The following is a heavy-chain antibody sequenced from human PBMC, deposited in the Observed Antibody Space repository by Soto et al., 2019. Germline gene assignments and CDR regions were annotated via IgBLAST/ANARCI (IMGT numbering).Heavy chain of an antibody. J-gene: IGHJ6*02. D-gene: IGHD4-17*01. V-gene: IGHV4-30-2*01. CDR2: IYHSGST. CDR1: GGSISSGGYS. Sequence: QLQLQESGSGLVKPSQTLSLTCAVSGGSISSGGYSWSWIRQPPGKGLEWIGYIYHSGSTYYNPSLKRRVTIPVDRSKNQFFLKLSSVTAADTAVYYCARAHYGDYGYGMDVWGQGTTVTVSS. CDR3: ARAHYGDYGYGMDV.